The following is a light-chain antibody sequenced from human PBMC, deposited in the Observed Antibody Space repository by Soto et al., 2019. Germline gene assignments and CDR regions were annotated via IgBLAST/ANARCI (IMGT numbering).Light chain of an antibody. CDR2: WAS. J-gene: IGKJ1*01. Sequence: DIVMTQSPDSLAVSLGERATINCKSSQTVLYSSNNKNYLAWYQQKPGQPPKLLISWASTRESGVPDQFSGSGSGTDFTLTITSLQAEDVAIYYCQQYYSTPRTFGQGTKVEIK. V-gene: IGKV4-1*01. CDR3: QQYYSTPRT. CDR1: QTVLYSSNNKNY.